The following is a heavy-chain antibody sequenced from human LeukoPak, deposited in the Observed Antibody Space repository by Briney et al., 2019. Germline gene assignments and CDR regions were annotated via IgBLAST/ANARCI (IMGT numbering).Heavy chain of an antibody. J-gene: IGHJ3*02. D-gene: IGHD5-12*01. CDR1: GGTFSSYA. V-gene: IGHV1-69*05. CDR3: AGGLRMFPVDAFDI. CDR2: IIPIFGTA. Sequence: SVKVSCKASGGTFSSYAISWVRQAPGQGLEWMGRIIPIFGTANYAQKFQDRVTITTDESTSTAYMELSSLRSEDTAVYYCAGGLRMFPVDAFDIWGQGTMVTVSS.